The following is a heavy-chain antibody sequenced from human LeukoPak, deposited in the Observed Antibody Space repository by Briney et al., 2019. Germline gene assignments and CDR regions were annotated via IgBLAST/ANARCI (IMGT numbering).Heavy chain of an antibody. CDR1: GFTFGDYA. V-gene: IGHV3-49*03. CDR2: IRSKAYGGTT. D-gene: IGHD6-19*01. CDR3: TRGRAYSSGWPLGSGMDV. Sequence: GGSLRLSCTASGFTFGDYAMSWFRQAPGKGLEWVGFIRSKAYGGTTEYAASVKGRFTISRDDSKSIAYLQMNSLKTEDTAVYYCTRGRAYSSGWPLGSGMDVWGQGTTVTVSS. J-gene: IGHJ6*02.